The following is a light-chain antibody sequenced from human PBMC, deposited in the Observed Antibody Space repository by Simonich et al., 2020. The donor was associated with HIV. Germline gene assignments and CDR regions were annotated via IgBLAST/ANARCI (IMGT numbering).Light chain of an antibody. CDR3: QQYYGAPVT. CDR1: QSVLYSSNNKNY. V-gene: IGKV4-1*01. CDR2: WAS. Sequence: DIVMTQSPDSLAVSLGERATINCKSSQSVLYSSNNKNYLAWYQQKPGQPPKRLIYWASTRESGVPDRFSGSGSGTDFTLTISSLQAEDVAVYYCQQYYGAPVTFGPGTKVDIK. J-gene: IGKJ3*01.